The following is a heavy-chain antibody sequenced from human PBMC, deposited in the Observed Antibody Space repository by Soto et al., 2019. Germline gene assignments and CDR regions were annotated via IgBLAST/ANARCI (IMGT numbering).Heavy chain of an antibody. V-gene: IGHV3-30*18. CDR3: AKDLPVDLIHYFDY. D-gene: IGHD3-22*01. J-gene: IGHJ4*02. CDR2: ISYDGSNK. Sequence: PGGSLRLSCAASGFTFSSYGMHWVRQAPGKGLEWVAVISYDGSNKYYADSVKGRFTISRDNSKNTLYLQMNSLRAEDTAVYYCAKDLPVDLIHYFDYWGQGTLVTVSS. CDR1: GFTFSSYG.